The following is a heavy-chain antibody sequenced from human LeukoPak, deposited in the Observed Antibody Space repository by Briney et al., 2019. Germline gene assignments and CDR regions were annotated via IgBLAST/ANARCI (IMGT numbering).Heavy chain of an antibody. J-gene: IGHJ4*02. CDR1: GYTFTGYY. D-gene: IGHD5-18*01. CDR3: ARDPVTAMVNYEFDY. V-gene: IGHV1-2*02. Sequence: ASVKVSCKASGYTFTGYYMHWVRQAPGQGLEWMGWINPNSGGTNYAQKFQGRVTMTRDTSISTAYMELSRLRSDDTAVYYCARDPVTAMVNYEFDYWGQGTLVTVSS. CDR2: INPNSGGT.